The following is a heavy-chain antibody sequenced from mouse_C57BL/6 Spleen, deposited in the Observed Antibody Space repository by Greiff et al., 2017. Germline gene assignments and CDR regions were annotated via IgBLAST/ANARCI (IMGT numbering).Heavy chain of an antibody. CDR3: ARGDSNYPYFDY. CDR2: IDPSDSYT. Sequence: VQLQQPGAELVKPGASVKLSCKASGYTFTSYWMQWVKQRPGQGLEWIGEIDPSDSYTNYNQKFKGKATLTVATSSSTAYMQLSSLTSEDSAVYYCARGDSNYPYFDYWGQGTTLTVSS. V-gene: IGHV1-50*01. D-gene: IGHD2-5*01. J-gene: IGHJ2*01. CDR1: GYTFTSYW.